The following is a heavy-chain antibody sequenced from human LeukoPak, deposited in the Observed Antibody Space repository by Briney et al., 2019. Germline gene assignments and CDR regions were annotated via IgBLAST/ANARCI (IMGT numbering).Heavy chain of an antibody. J-gene: IGHJ5*02. V-gene: IGHV4-4*07. Sequence: SETLSLTCTVSGGSISSYYWSWIRQPAGKGLEWIGRIYTSGSTNYNPSLKSRVTMSVDTSKKQFSLKLRSVTAADTAVYYCASGGRISAANWFDPWGQGTLVTVSS. CDR1: GGSISSYY. CDR3: ASGGRISAANWFDP. CDR2: IYTSGST. D-gene: IGHD6-13*01.